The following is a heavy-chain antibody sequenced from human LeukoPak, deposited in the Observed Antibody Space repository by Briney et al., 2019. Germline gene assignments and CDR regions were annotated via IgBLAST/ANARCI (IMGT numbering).Heavy chain of an antibody. CDR1: GFTFSSYW. CDR3: AKDRGSDILGAFDI. J-gene: IGHJ3*02. Sequence: GGSLRLSCVASGFTFSSYWMHWVRQDPRKGLVWVSRINGDGRNINYADSVRGRFTISRDNAKNTLYLQMNSLRAEDTAVYYCAKDRGSDILGAFDIWGQGTMVTVSS. V-gene: IGHV3-74*01. CDR2: INGDGRNI. D-gene: IGHD3-9*01.